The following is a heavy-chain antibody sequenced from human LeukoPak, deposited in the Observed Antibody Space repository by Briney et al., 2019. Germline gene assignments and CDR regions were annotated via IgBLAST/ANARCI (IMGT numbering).Heavy chain of an antibody. V-gene: IGHV1-2*02. D-gene: IGHD2-2*01. J-gene: IGHJ4*02. CDR3: ARDRYCSSTSCYAIDY. CDR1: GYTFTGYY. Sequence: ASVKVSRKASGYTFTGYYMHWVRQAPGQGLEWMGWINPNSGGTNYAQKFQGRVTMTRDTSISTAYMELSRPRSDDTAVYYCARDRYCSSTSCYAIDYWGQGTLVTVSS. CDR2: INPNSGGT.